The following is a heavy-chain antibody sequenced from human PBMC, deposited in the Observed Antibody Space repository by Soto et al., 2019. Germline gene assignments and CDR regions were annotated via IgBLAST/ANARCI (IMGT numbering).Heavy chain of an antibody. Sequence: LKISCKASGYSLTSFCIGWVRQMPGKGLEWMGIIYPDDSNTRYSPSFEGQVTLSADKSFTTAYLHWSSLKASDTAMYYCARAPYSRDWYLQLDYWGQGTLVTVSS. CDR2: IYPDDSNT. D-gene: IGHD3-9*01. V-gene: IGHV5-51*01. CDR1: GYSLTSFC. CDR3: ARAPYSRDWYLQLDY. J-gene: IGHJ4*02.